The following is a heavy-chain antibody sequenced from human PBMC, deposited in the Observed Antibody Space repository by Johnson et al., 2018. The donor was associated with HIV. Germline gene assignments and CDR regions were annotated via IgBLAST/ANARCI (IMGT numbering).Heavy chain of an antibody. CDR3: ARVRVGACDI. CDR1: GFTVSSDY. V-gene: IGHV3-66*02. Sequence: VQLVESGGGLVQPGGSLRLSCAASGFTVSSDYMTWVRQAPGKGLEWVSIIYSGGSTYYTRSVKGRFTISRDNSKNMLFLQINSLRVEDTDVYYCARVRVGACDIWGQGTMVTVSS. CDR2: IYSGGST. J-gene: IGHJ3*02. D-gene: IGHD1-26*01.